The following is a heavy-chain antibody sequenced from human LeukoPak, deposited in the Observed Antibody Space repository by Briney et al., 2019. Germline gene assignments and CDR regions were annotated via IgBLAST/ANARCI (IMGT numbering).Heavy chain of an antibody. CDR3: ARDPIVVVPAAMGQINYFDY. V-gene: IGHV3-21*01. Sequence: GGSLRLSCAASGFTFSSYGMNWVRQAPGKGLEWVSSISSSSSYIYYADSVKGRFTISRDNAKNSLYLQMNSLRAEDTAVYYCARDPIVVVPAAMGQINYFDYRGQGTLVTVSS. CDR2: ISSSSSYI. CDR1: GFTFSSYG. J-gene: IGHJ4*02. D-gene: IGHD2-2*01.